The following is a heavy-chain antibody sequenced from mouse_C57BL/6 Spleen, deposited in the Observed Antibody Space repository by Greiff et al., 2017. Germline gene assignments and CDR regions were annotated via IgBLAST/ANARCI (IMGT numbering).Heavy chain of an antibody. D-gene: IGHD1-1*01. J-gene: IGHJ4*01. CDR1: GYTFTSYW. CDR2: IDPSDSYT. Sequence: VQLQQPGAELVKPGASVKLSCKASGYTFTSYWMQWVKQRPGQGLEWIGEIDPSDSYTNYNQKFKGKATLTVDTSSSTAYMQLSSLTSEDSAVYYCARRDYYGSSYDAMDYWGQGTSVTVSS. V-gene: IGHV1-50*01. CDR3: ARRDYYGSSYDAMDY.